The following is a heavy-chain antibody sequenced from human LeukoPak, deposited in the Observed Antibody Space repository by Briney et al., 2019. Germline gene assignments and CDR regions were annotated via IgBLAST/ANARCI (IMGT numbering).Heavy chain of an antibody. CDR3: ARGDYAYYGMDV. CDR1: GFTFSSYG. CDR2: IWYDRSNK. V-gene: IGHV3-33*01. J-gene: IGHJ6*02. Sequence: GGSLRLSCAASGFTFSSYGMHWVRQAPGKGLEWVAVIWYDRSNKYYADSVKGRFTISRDNSKNTLYLQMNSLRAEDTAVYYCARGDYAYYGMDVWGQGTTVTVSS.